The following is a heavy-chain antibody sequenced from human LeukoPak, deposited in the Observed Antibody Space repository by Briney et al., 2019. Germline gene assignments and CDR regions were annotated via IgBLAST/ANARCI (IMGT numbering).Heavy chain of an antibody. CDR1: GFTFSHSW. Sequence: GGSLRLSCVASGFTFSHSWMTWVRQAPGKGLEWVGHIKEDGSSQNYADSVKGRFTIPRDNAKSSLHLQMNGLRAEDTAMYYCVNDSGWFHFDSWGQGTLVTVSS. D-gene: IGHD6-19*01. J-gene: IGHJ4*02. CDR3: VNDSGWFHFDS. V-gene: IGHV3-7*03. CDR2: IKEDGSSQ.